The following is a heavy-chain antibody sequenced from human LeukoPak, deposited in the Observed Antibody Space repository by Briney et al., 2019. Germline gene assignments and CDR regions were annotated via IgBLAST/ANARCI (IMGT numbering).Heavy chain of an antibody. Sequence: SETLSLTCTVSGDSINSGNYYWSWIRQPAGKGLEWIGRFYSSGSTNYNPSLKSRVTMSVDTSKNQFSLKVSSVTAADTAVYYCARVFDSGSQAYFYYMDVWGKGTTVTIFS. V-gene: IGHV4-61*10. D-gene: IGHD3-10*01. J-gene: IGHJ6*03. CDR3: ARVFDSGSQAYFYYMDV. CDR1: GDSINSGNYY. CDR2: FYSSGST.